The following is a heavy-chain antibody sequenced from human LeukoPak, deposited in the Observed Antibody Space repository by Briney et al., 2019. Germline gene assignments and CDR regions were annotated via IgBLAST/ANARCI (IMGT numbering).Heavy chain of an antibody. V-gene: IGHV1-2*02. CDR1: GYTFTGYH. D-gene: IGHD3-10*01. J-gene: IGHJ4*02. Sequence: ASVKVSCKASGYTFTGYHMYWVRQAPGQGLEWMGWINPNSGATNYAQKFQGRVTMTRATSISTAYMELSRLRSDDTAVYFCARENYGSAVDYWGQGTLVIVSS. CDR2: INPNSGAT. CDR3: ARENYGSAVDY.